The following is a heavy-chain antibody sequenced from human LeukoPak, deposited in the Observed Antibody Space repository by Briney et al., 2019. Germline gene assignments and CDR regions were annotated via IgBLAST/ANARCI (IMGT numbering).Heavy chain of an antibody. CDR1: GFIFSSYG. D-gene: IGHD3-22*01. J-gene: IGHJ4*02. V-gene: IGHV3-23*01. CDR2: ISGSGGST. Sequence: GGTLRLSCAASGFIFSSYGMSWVRQAPGKGLEWVSAISGSGGSTYYADSVKGRFTISRDNSKNTLYLQMNSLRAEDTAVYYCAKDLGVAYYYDSSGYYPFDYWGQGTLVTVSS. CDR3: AKDLGVAYYYDSSGYYPFDY.